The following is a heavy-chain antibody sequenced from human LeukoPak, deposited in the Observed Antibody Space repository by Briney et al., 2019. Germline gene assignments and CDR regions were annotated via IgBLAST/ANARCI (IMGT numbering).Heavy chain of an antibody. Sequence: PGGSLRLSCAASGFTFSSYAMHWVRQAPGKGLQWVSFIRYDGTTKYYADSVKGRFTISRDNSKNTLYLQMNSLRVDDTAVYYCAKDGGYGGALFDSSGQGTLVTVSS. CDR1: GFTFSSYA. D-gene: IGHD4-23*01. CDR3: AKDGGYGGALFDS. V-gene: IGHV3-30*02. J-gene: IGHJ4*02. CDR2: IRYDGTTK.